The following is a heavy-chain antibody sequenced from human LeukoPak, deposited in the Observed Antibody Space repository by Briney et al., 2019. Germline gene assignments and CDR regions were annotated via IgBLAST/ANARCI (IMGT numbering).Heavy chain of an antibody. J-gene: IGHJ4*02. D-gene: IGHD3-22*01. CDR3: ARHYYDSSGYYPLYFDY. CDR2: IYYSGSP. CDR1: GGSISSSSYY. V-gene: IGHV4-39*01. Sequence: PSETLSLTCTVSGGSISSSSYYWGWIRQPPGKGLGWIGSIYYSGSPYYNPSLKSRVTISVDTSKNQFSLKLSSVTAADTAVYYCARHYYDSSGYYPLYFDYWGQGTLVTVSS.